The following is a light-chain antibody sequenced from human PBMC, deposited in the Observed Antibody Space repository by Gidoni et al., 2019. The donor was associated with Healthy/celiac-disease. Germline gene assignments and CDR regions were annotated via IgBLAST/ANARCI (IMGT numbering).Light chain of an antibody. CDR1: QSVSSY. Sequence: EIVLTHSPATLSLSPGERATLACRPSQSVSSYLDGYQQKPGQAPRLLIYDASNRATGIPARFSGSGSGTDFTLTISSLEPEDFAVYYCQQRSNWPITFGPGTKVDIK. CDR3: QQRSNWPIT. J-gene: IGKJ3*01. CDR2: DAS. V-gene: IGKV3-11*01.